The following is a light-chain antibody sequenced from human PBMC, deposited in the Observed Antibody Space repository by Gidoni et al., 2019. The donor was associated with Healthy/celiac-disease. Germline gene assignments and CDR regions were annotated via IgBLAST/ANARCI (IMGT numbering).Light chain of an antibody. J-gene: IGLJ2*01. CDR1: SSNIGAGYD. CDR2: GKS. CDR3: QSYASSLSGSRVV. Sequence: QSVLTQPPSVSGAPGQRVTIACTGSSSNIGAGYDVHWYPQLPGTAPKPLIDGKSNRPSGVPDRFSGSKSGTSASLAITGLQVEDEADYYCQSYASSLSGSRVVFGGGTKLTVL. V-gene: IGLV1-40*01.